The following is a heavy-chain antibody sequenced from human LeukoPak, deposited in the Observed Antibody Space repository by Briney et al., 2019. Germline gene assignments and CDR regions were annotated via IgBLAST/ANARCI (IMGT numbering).Heavy chain of an antibody. CDR1: GFTFSDYG. V-gene: IGHV3-48*01. Sequence: GGSLRLSCVASGFTFSDYGMNWVRQPPGKGLEWLSHISRRSTNVYYRDSVKGRLTISRDNAQNLLYLQMNSLRVEDTAVYYCAREWDIWGQGTMVAVSS. CDR2: ISRRSTNV. J-gene: IGHJ3*02. CDR3: AREWDI.